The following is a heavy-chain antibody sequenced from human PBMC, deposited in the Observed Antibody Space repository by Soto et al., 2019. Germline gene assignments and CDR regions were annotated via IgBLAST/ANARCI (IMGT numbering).Heavy chain of an antibody. J-gene: IGHJ6*02. D-gene: IGHD3-10*01. CDR2: IYYSGNT. CDR1: GYSIDRGYY. V-gene: IGHV4-38-2*02. Sequence: SETLSLTCTVSGYSIDRGYYWGWIRQPPGKGLEWIGSIYYSGNTYYSPSLKSRVTISMDTSKNQFSLKLDSVTAADTAVYYCASVGAGSYYRELFYYGMDVWGQGTTVTVSS. CDR3: ASVGAGSYYRELFYYGMDV.